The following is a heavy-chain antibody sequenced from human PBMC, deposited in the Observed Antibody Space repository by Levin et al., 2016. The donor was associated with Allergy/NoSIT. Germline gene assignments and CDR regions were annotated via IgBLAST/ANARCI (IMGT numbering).Heavy chain of an antibody. D-gene: IGHD2-15*01. V-gene: IGHV3-74*01. J-gene: IGHJ6*02. Sequence: WIRPAPRKGLVWVSRVKSDGSITNYADSVKGRFTISRDNAKNTLYLQMNSLRAEDTAVYYCAGGGDYYGMDIWGQGTMVTVSS. CDR2: VKSDGSIT. CDR3: AGGGDYYGMDI.